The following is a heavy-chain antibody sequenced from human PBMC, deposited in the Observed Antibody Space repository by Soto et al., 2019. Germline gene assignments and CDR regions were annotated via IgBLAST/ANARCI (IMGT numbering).Heavy chain of an antibody. D-gene: IGHD3-10*01. CDR3: AKDGGYGSGSYYSDD. V-gene: IGHV3-23*01. CDR1: GFTFSSYA. Sequence: EVQLLESGGGLVQPGGSLRLSCAASGFTFSSYAMSWVRQAPGKGLEWVSTTSRSGGSTYYADSVKGRFTISRDNSKNTFYLQMNSLRAEDKAVYYCAKDGGYGSGSYYSDDWGQGTLVTVSS. CDR2: TSRSGGST. J-gene: IGHJ4*02.